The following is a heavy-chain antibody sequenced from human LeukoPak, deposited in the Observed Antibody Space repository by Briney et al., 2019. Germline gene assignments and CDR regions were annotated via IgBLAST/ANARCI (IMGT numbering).Heavy chain of an antibody. CDR1: GFTFSSYS. V-gene: IGHV3-21*01. CDR3: ARGLLGSYSAYYFDY. Sequence: GGSLRLSCAASGFTFSSYSMNWVRQAPGKGLEWVSSISSSSSYIYYADSVKGRFTISRDNAKNSLYLQMNSLRAEDTAVYYCARGLLGSYSAYYFDYWGQGTLVTVSS. J-gene: IGHJ4*02. D-gene: IGHD1-26*01. CDR2: ISSSSSYI.